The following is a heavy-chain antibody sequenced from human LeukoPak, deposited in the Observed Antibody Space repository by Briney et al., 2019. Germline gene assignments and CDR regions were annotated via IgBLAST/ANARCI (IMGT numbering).Heavy chain of an antibody. V-gene: IGHV3-66*01. CDR2: IYSGDNT. J-gene: IGHJ4*02. D-gene: IGHD5-12*01. CDR1: GFTVSRYY. Sequence: GGSLRLSSAVSGFTVSRYYMSWVRQAPGKGLEWVSIIYSGDNTYYADSVKGRFTISRDNSKNTLYLQMNSLRVEDTAVYYCARDRGSGYDPGYFDYWGQGTLVTVSS. CDR3: ARDRGSGYDPGYFDY.